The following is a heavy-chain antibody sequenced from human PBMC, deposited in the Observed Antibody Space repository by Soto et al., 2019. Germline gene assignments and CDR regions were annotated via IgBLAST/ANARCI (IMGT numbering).Heavy chain of an antibody. CDR2: ISYDGSNK. CDR1: GFTFSSYG. V-gene: IGHV3-30*18. Sequence: GGSLRLSCAASGFTFSSYGMHWVRQAPGKGLEWVAVISYDGSNKYYADSVKGRFTISRDNSKNTLYLQMNSLRAEDTAVYYCAKGASYDFWSGYEIDAFDIWGQGTMVT. CDR3: AKGASYDFWSGYEIDAFDI. J-gene: IGHJ3*02. D-gene: IGHD3-3*01.